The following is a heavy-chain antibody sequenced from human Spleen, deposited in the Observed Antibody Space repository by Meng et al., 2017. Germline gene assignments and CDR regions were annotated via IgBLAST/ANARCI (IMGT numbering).Heavy chain of an antibody. D-gene: IGHD1-26*01. V-gene: IGHV3-53*01. CDR3: TTDWEVGATNDFGY. CDR2: IYRGGNT. Sequence: EVQLVESGGGLIQRGGSLRLSCAASGFTVSSNYMSWVRQDPGKGLEWVSVIYRGGNTYYADSVKGRFTISRDNARNTVFLQMNSLRAEDTAVYYCTTDWEVGATNDFGYWGQGTLVTVSS. J-gene: IGHJ4*02. CDR1: GFTVSSNY.